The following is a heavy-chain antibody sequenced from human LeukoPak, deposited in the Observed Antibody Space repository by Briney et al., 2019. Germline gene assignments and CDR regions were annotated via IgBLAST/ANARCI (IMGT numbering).Heavy chain of an antibody. Sequence: GRSLRLSCAGSGFTFNNYAMHWVRQPPGKGLEWVSGISWNSGSIDYADSVKGRFTISRDNAKNSLYLQMNSLRVEDTAFYYCAKDNRRHYTSGPNPDSLHWGQGALVTVSS. CDR2: ISWNSGSI. J-gene: IGHJ4*02. D-gene: IGHD6-19*01. CDR3: AKDNRRHYTSGPNPDSLH. CDR1: GFTFNNYA. V-gene: IGHV3-9*01.